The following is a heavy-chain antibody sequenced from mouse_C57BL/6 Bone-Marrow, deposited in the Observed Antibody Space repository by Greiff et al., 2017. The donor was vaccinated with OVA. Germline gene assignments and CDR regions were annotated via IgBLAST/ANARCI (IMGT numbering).Heavy chain of an antibody. V-gene: IGHV5-4*01. D-gene: IGHD2-14*01. Sequence: EVPLKESGGGLVKPGGSLKLSCAASGFTFSSYAMSWVRQTPEKRLEWVATIRDGGSYTYYPDNVKGRFTISRDNAKNNLYLQLSHLKSEDTAIYYCARLVRRDYAMDYWGQGTSVTVSS. J-gene: IGHJ4*01. CDR3: ARLVRRDYAMDY. CDR1: GFTFSSYA. CDR2: IRDGGSYT.